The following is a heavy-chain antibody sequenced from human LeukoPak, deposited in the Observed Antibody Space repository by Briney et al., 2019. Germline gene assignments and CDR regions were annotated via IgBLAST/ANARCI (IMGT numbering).Heavy chain of an antibody. Sequence: GGSLRLSCEASGFTFSSYWMSWVRQAPGKGPEWVAHIKENGNEQYCADSVKGRFTISRDNVKQSLCLQMNSLRAEDTAVYYCARGPGDFDASDIWGQGTMVTVSS. CDR1: GFTFSSYW. CDR3: ARGPGDFDASDI. CDR2: IKENGNEQ. D-gene: IGHD1-14*01. V-gene: IGHV3-7*01. J-gene: IGHJ3*02.